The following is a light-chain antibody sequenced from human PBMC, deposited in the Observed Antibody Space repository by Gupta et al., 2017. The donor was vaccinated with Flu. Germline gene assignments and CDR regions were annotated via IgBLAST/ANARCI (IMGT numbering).Light chain of an antibody. J-gene: IGLJ1*01. CDR3: CSYADTCIV. V-gene: IGLV2-11*01. CDR2: DVT. CDR1: SSDVGAYNY. Sequence: QSALTQPRSVSGSPGQSVTISCTGTSSDVGAYNYVSWYQQYPVKVPQVIIYDVTKRPAGVPDRFSGSKSGNTASLTISGLQAEDEDDYYCCSYADTCIVFGTGTKVTVL.